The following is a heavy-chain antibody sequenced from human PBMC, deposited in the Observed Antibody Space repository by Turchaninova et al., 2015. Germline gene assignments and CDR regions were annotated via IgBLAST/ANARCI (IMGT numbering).Heavy chain of an antibody. V-gene: IGHV1-58*01. CDR2: IVVGSGKT. J-gene: IGHJ4*01. CDR3: AADPGLQSFE. CDR1: GFPFINSA. D-gene: IGHD3-16*01. Sequence: MQLVQPGPEVKKPGTSATVSCKASGFPFINSAVQWVGQARGQRLEVMGWIVVGSGKTDYAQKFRGRVTITRDMSTSTAYMELSSLRSDDTAVYYCAADPGLQSFEWGQGTLVTVSS.